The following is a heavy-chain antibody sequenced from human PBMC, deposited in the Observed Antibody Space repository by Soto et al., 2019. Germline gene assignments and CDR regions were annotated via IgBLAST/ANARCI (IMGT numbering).Heavy chain of an antibody. D-gene: IGHD6-13*01. V-gene: IGHV1-18*01. J-gene: IGHJ6*02. Sequence: ASVKVSCKASGYTFTSYGISWVRQAPGQGLEWMGWISAYNGNTNYAQKLQGRVTMTTDTSTSTAYMELRSLRSDDTAVYYCARDLYSSSWYHYYYGMDVWGQGTTGTVS. CDR3: ARDLYSSSWYHYYYGMDV. CDR2: ISAYNGNT. CDR1: GYTFTSYG.